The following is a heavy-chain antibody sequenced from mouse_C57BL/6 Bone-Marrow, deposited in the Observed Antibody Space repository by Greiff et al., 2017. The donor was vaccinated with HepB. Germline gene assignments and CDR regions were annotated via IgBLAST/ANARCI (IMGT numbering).Heavy chain of an antibody. CDR3: ARSDYGNLYYAMDY. J-gene: IGHJ4*01. V-gene: IGHV1-81*01. Sequence: QVHVKQSGAELARPGASVKLSCKASGYTFTSYGISWVKQRTGQGLEWIGEIYPRSGNTYYNEKFKGKATLTADKSSSTAYMELRSLTSEDSAVYFCARSDYGNLYYAMDYWGQGTSVTVSS. CDR1: GYTFTSYG. D-gene: IGHD2-1*01. CDR2: IYPRSGNT.